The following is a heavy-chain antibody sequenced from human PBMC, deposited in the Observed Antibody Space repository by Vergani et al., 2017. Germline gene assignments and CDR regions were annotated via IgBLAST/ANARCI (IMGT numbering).Heavy chain of an antibody. Sequence: QVQLVQSGAEVKKPGSSVKVSCKASVGTFSSYAISWVRQAPGQWLEWMGRIIPIFGTANYAQKFQGRVTITAYESTSTAYMELSSLRSEDTAVYYCARDRGYYYDRSGYGTDYWGQGTLVTVSS. CDR1: VGTFSSYA. CDR2: IIPIFGTA. CDR3: ARDRGYYYDRSGYGTDY. V-gene: IGHV1-69*15. J-gene: IGHJ4*02. D-gene: IGHD3-22*01.